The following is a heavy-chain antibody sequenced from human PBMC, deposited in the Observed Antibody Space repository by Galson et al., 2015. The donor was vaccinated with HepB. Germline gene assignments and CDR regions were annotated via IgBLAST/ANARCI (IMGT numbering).Heavy chain of an antibody. D-gene: IGHD3-22*01. CDR1: RFTFSSYG. CDR3: AKDEYYYDGSGYYYSGKTHQGLFDY. Sequence: SLRLSCAASRFTFSSYGMHWVRQAPGKGPEWVAVISYDGSKKYYADSVKGRFTISRDNSKNTLFLQMNSLRAEDTAVYYCAKDEYYYDGSGYYYSGKTHQGLFDYWGQGTLVTVSS. J-gene: IGHJ4*02. CDR2: ISYDGSKK. V-gene: IGHV3-30*18.